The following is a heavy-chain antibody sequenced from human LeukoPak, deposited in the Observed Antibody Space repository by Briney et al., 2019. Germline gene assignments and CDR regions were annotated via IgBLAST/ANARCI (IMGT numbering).Heavy chain of an antibody. V-gene: IGHV1-18*01. CDR3: ASTVPYCSGGSCRRYYYFDY. D-gene: IGHD2-15*01. CDR2: ISAYNGNT. CDR1: GYTFTSYG. J-gene: IGHJ4*02. Sequence: ASVKVPCKASGYTFTSYGISWVRQAPGQGLEWMGWISAYNGNTNYAQKLQGRVTMTTATSTSTAYMELRSLRSDDTAVYYCASTVPYCSGGSCRRYYYFDYWGQGTLVTVSS.